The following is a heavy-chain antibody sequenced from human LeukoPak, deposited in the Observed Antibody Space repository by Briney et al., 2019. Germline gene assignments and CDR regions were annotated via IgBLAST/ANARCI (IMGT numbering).Heavy chain of an antibody. J-gene: IGHJ3*02. V-gene: IGHV3-7*01. D-gene: IGHD6-13*01. CDR2: IKQDGSEK. CDR1: GFTFSTYW. CDR3: ASRAAYSSSWSALDM. Sequence: GGSLRLSCAASGFTFSTYWMSWVRHAPGKGLEWVANIKQDGSEKYYVDSVKGRFTISRDNAKNSLYLQMNSLRAEDTAVYYCASRAAYSSSWSALDMWGQGTMLTVSS.